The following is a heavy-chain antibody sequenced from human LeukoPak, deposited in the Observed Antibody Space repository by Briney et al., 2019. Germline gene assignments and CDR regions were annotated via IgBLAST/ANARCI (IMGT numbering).Heavy chain of an antibody. D-gene: IGHD5-24*01. V-gene: IGHV4-34*12. CDR1: GGSFSGHY. Sequence: PSETLSLTCAVFGGSFSGHYLSWIRQPPGKGLEWMGEIIHSGSTNYNPSLMSRVAISLDTSKNQVSLQLSSVTAADTAVYYCASRRLVPSMSTGVFDIWGQGKMVTVSS. CDR2: IIHSGST. J-gene: IGHJ3*02. CDR3: ASRRLVPSMSTGVFDI.